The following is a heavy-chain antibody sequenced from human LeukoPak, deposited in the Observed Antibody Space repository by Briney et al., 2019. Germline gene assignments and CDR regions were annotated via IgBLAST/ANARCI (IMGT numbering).Heavy chain of an antibody. J-gene: IGHJ4*02. CDR2: ISTSSSYI. CDR3: ARDVCSGGSCYSFFL. CDR1: GFTLSTYS. Sequence: GGSLRLSCGASGFTLSTYSMNWVRQAPGKGLEWVSSISTSSSYIYYADSVRGRFTISRDNAKNSLYLQMNSLRAEDTAVYYCARDVCSGGSCYSFFLWGQGTLVTVSS. V-gene: IGHV3-21*01. D-gene: IGHD2-15*01.